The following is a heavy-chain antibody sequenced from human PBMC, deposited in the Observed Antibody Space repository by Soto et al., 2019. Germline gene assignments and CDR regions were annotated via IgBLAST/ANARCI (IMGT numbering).Heavy chain of an antibody. J-gene: IGHJ4*02. CDR3: AGGIAAGKDF. CDR2: ISFDGSNK. D-gene: IGHD6-13*01. Sequence: QEQLVESGGGVVQPGRSLRLSCSVSGFNFRNYPMHWVRQAPGTGLDWVAAISFDGSNKFYGDSVKDRFFISRDDSNTTPALQMHGLRTEDSATYFIAGGIAAGKDFWGQGTLVIISS. CDR1: GFNFRNYP. V-gene: IGHV3-30-3*01.